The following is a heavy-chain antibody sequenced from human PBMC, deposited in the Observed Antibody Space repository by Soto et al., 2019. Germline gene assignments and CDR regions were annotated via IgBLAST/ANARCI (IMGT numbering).Heavy chain of an antibody. CDR1: GFTFTSCA. J-gene: IGHJ4*02. CDR2: ISGTAGNT. CDR3: AKGDWDYIAGHFDY. Sequence: VQLLESGGGLVQPGGSLRLSCAASGFTFTSCAMSWVRQAPGKGLEWVSAISGTAGNTYHADSVKGRFTIYRDISKNTLYLQMNSLRAEDTAVYYCAKGDWDYIAGHFDYWGQGTLVTVSS. V-gene: IGHV3-23*01. D-gene: IGHD1-7*01.